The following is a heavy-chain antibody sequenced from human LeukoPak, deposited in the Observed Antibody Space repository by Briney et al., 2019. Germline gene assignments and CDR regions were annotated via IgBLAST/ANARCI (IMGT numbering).Heavy chain of an antibody. CDR2: IYYSGST. Sequence: SETLSLTCTVSGGSIRSTSYYWGWIRQPPGKGLEWIGYIYYSGSTNYNPSLKSRVTISVDTSKNQFSLKLSSVTAADTAVYYCARSTGIAVAGAEYFQHWGQGTLVTVSS. CDR3: ARSTGIAVAGAEYFQH. J-gene: IGHJ1*01. D-gene: IGHD6-19*01. V-gene: IGHV4-61*05. CDR1: GGSIRSTSYY.